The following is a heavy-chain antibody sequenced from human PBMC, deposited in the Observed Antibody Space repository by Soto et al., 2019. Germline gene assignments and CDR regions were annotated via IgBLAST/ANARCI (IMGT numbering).Heavy chain of an antibody. CDR2: IIPIFGTA. Sequence: SVKVSCKTSGYTFSRSGISWVRQAPGQGLEWMGGIIPIFGTANYAQKFQGRVTITADESTSTAYMELSSLRSEDTAVYYCARGPIFGVVITPYYYYGMDVWGQGTTVTVSS. J-gene: IGHJ6*02. V-gene: IGHV1-69*13. D-gene: IGHD3-3*01. CDR1: GYTFSRSG. CDR3: ARGPIFGVVITPYYYYGMDV.